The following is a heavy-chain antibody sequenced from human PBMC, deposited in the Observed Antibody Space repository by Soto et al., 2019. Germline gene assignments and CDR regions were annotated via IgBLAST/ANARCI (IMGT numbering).Heavy chain of an antibody. D-gene: IGHD5-18*01. J-gene: IGHJ6*02. CDR3: ARGDKGDVYRYGPYPYYYCSMDV. CDR1: GYTFTSYD. V-gene: IGHV1-8*01. CDR2: MNPNSGNT. Sequence: ASVKVSCKASGYTFTSYDINWVRQATGQGLEWMGWMNPNSGNTGYAQKFQGRVTMTRNTSISTAYMELSSLRSEDTAVYYCARGDKGDVYRYGPYPYYYCSMDVWGQGTTVTVSS.